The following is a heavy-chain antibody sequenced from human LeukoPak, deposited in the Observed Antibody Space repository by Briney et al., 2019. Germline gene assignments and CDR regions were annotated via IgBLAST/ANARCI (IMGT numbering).Heavy chain of an antibody. V-gene: IGHV1-46*01. J-gene: IGHJ4*02. Sequence: ASVKVSCKASGYTFTSYFIHWVRQAPGQGLEWMGIINPSRGAPRYVEKFQGRVTMTRDTSISTAYMELSRLRSDDTAVYYCARDSGSIDYWGQGTLVTVSS. CDR3: ARDSGSIDY. D-gene: IGHD1-26*01. CDR1: GYTFTSYF. CDR2: INPSRGAP.